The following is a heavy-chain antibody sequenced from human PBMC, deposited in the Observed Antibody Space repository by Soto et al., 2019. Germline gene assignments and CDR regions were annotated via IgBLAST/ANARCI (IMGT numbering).Heavy chain of an antibody. CDR3: VRESYQRAV. CDR2: ISSGDSYI. V-gene: IGHV3-21*01. D-gene: IGHD3-10*01. J-gene: IGHJ6*02. Sequence: PGGSLRLSCAASGFTFSNYKMNWVRQAPGKGLEWISAISSGDSYIYYADSVKGRFTISRDDAKNSLYLQMSSLSVEDTAVYYCVRESYQRAVWGQGTTVTVSS. CDR1: GFTFSNYK.